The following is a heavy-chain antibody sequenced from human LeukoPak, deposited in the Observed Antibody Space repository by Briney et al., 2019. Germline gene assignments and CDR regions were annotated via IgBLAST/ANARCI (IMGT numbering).Heavy chain of an antibody. V-gene: IGHV3-7*01. Sequence: PGGSLRLSCAASGFTFSSYWMSWVRQAPGKGLEWVANIKQDGSEKYYVDSVKGRFTISRDNAKNSLYLQMNSLRAEDTAVYYCARDPREDVRWCQDCYYYYYYMDVWGKGTTVTVSS. CDR2: IKQDGSEK. D-gene: IGHD4-23*01. CDR3: ARDPREDVRWCQDCYYYYYYMDV. CDR1: GFTFSSYW. J-gene: IGHJ6*03.